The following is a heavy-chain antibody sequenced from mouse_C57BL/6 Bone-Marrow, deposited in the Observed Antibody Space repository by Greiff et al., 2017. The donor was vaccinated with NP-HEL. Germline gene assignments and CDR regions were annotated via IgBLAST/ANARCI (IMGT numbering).Heavy chain of an antibody. CDR1: GYTFTSYG. Sequence: QVQLQQSGAELARPGASVKLSCKASGYTFTSYGISWVKQRTGQGLEWIGEIYPRSGNTYYNEKFKGKATLTADKSSSTAYMELRSLTSEDSAVYFCAREGAMMGTTMEGGEPFDYWGQGTTLTVSS. V-gene: IGHV1-81*01. CDR3: AREGAMMGTTMEGGEPFDY. D-gene: IGHD2-3*01. CDR2: IYPRSGNT. J-gene: IGHJ2*01.